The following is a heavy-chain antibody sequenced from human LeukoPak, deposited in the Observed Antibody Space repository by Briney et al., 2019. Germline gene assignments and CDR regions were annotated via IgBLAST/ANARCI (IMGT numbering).Heavy chain of an antibody. CDR3: ARNGIVGAGYYFDY. J-gene: IGHJ4*02. CDR1: GFTFSSYG. CDR2: IRYDGSNK. Sequence: GGSLRLSCAASGFTFSSYGMHWVRQAPGKGLEWVAYIRYDGSNKYYADSVKGRFTISRDNAKKSLYLQMNILRAEDTAVYYCARNGIVGAGYYFDYWGQGTLVTVSS. V-gene: IGHV3-30*02. D-gene: IGHD1-26*01.